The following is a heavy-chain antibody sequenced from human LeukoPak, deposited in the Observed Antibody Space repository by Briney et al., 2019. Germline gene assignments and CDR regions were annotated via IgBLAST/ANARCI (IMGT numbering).Heavy chain of an antibody. Sequence: GGSLRLSCAASGFTFSSCSMNWVRQAPGKGLEWVSYISSSSSTIYYADSVKGRFTISRDNAKNSLYLQMNSLRAEDTAVYYCARRPAGYSSGFTPKYYFDYWGQGTLVTVSS. D-gene: IGHD6-19*01. CDR3: ARRPAGYSSGFTPKYYFDY. V-gene: IGHV3-48*01. J-gene: IGHJ4*02. CDR1: GFTFSSCS. CDR2: ISSSSSTI.